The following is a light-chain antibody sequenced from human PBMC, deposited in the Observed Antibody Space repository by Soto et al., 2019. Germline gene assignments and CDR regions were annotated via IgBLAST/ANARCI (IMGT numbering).Light chain of an antibody. CDR1: SSDVGGYNY. CDR2: DVS. CDR3: SSYTGSNTPVV. J-gene: IGLJ2*01. V-gene: IGLV2-14*01. Sequence: QSVLTQPASVSGSPGQSITISCTGTSSDVGGYNYVSWYQQHPGKAPNLIIFDVSNRPSGVSNRFSGSKSGNSASLTISGLQAEDEADYSCSSYTGSNTPVVFGGGTKLTVL.